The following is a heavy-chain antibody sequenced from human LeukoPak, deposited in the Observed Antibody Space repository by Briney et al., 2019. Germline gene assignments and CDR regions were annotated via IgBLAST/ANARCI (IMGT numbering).Heavy chain of an antibody. J-gene: IGHJ5*02. CDR1: GYTFTGYY. CDR3: ARILNTDQALNWLYP. CDR2: INPNSGGT. Sequence: ASVKVSCKASGYTFTGYYMHWVRQAPGQGLEWMGWINPNSGGTNYAQKFQGRVTMTRNTSISTAYMELRRLRSDDTAVYYCARILNTDQALNWLYPWGQGTLVTVSS. D-gene: IGHD2-15*01. V-gene: IGHV1-2*02.